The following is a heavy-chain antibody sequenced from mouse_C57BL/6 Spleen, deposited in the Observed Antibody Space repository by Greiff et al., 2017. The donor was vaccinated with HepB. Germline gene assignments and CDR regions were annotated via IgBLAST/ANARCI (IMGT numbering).Heavy chain of an antibody. V-gene: IGHV5-4*01. D-gene: IGHD3-3*01. Sequence: EVQLQESGGGLVKPGGSLKLSCAASGFTFSSYAMSWVRQTPEKRLEWVATISDGGSYTYYPDNVKGRFTISRDNAKNNLYLQMSHLKSEDTAMYYCARAGTGYYYAMDYWGQGTSVTVSS. J-gene: IGHJ4*01. CDR1: GFTFSSYA. CDR2: ISDGGSYT. CDR3: ARAGTGYYYAMDY.